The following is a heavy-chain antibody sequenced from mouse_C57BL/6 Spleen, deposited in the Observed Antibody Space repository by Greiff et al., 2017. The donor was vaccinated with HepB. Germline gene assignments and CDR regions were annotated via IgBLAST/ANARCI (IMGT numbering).Heavy chain of an antibody. CDR2: INPYNGDT. V-gene: IGHV1-20*01. J-gene: IGHJ1*03. Sequence: VQLKQSGPELVKPGDSVKISCKASGYSFTGYFMNWVMQSHGKSLEWIGRINPYNGDTFYNQKFKGKATLTVDKSSSTAHMELRSLTSEDSAVYYCARGGLRRGYWYFDVWGTGTTVTVSS. D-gene: IGHD2-4*01. CDR3: ARGGLRRGYWYFDV. CDR1: GYSFTGYF.